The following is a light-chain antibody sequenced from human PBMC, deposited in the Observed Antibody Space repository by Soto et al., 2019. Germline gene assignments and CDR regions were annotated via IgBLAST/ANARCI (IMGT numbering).Light chain of an antibody. CDR3: QQYDTSPRT. V-gene: IGKV3-20*01. Sequence: EIVLTQSPGTLSLSPGERATLSCRASQSVNTIYFAWYQQKPGQAPRLLNYSTSNRATGIPDRFSGSGSGTDFTLTISRLEPEDFPVYYCQQYDTSPRTFGQGTKVEIK. J-gene: IGKJ1*01. CDR2: STS. CDR1: QSVNTIY.